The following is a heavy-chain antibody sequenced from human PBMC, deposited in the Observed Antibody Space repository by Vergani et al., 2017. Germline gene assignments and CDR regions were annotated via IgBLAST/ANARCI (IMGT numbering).Heavy chain of an antibody. D-gene: IGHD5-18*01. J-gene: IGHJ4*02. CDR1: GFSFGDYA. V-gene: IGHV3-49*04. Sequence: EVQLVESGGGLVPPGRSLRLSCAASGFSFGDYAMTWVRQAPGKGLEWVAFIRNKAYGGKTEYAASVKGRFTISRDDSKRIAYLQLSGLKTEDAAVYFCSRGRGYSFGYSDYWGQGTLVTVSS. CDR3: SRGRGYSFGYSDY. CDR2: IRNKAYGGKT.